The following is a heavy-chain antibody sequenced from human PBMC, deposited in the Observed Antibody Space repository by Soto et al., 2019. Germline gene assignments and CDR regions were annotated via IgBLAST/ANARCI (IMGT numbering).Heavy chain of an antibody. CDR2: INSDGSST. CDR3: ARDRSYAFDV. J-gene: IGHJ3*01. V-gene: IGHV3-74*01. CDR1: GFTFSTSW. Sequence: EVQLVESGGGLVQPGGSLRLSCAASGFTFSTSWMHWVRQVPGKGLVWVSHINSDGSSTTYADSVKGRFTISRHNAKNTLYLQMNSLRAEDTAVYYCARDRSYAFDVWGQGTMVTVSS.